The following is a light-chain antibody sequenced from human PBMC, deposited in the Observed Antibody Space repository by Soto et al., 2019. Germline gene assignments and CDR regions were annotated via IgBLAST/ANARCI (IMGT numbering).Light chain of an antibody. CDR2: GAS. Sequence: EIVMTQSPATLSVSPGEGATLSCRASQRVGSNLAWYQQKIGQAPRLLIIGASTRASGFPARFNGSGSGTEFSLTITSLQSEDFAVYHCRQYNNWPYTFGQGTKLEIK. V-gene: IGKV3-15*01. CDR3: RQYNNWPYT. CDR1: QRVGSN. J-gene: IGKJ2*01.